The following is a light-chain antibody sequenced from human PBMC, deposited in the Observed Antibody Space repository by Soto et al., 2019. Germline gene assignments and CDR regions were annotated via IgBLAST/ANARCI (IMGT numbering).Light chain of an antibody. CDR1: QSVSSN. CDR2: GAS. V-gene: IGKV3-15*01. Sequence: EIVMTQSPATLSVSPGERATLSCRASQSVSSNLAWYQQKPAQAPRLLIYGASTRATGIPARFSGSGSGTEFTRTISSLQSEDFAVYYCQHPWTFGQGTKVEIK. J-gene: IGKJ1*01. CDR3: QHPWT.